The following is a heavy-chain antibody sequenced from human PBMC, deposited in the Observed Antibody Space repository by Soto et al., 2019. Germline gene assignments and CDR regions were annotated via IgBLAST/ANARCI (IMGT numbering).Heavy chain of an antibody. D-gene: IGHD6-19*01. Sequence: PSETLSLTCAVYGGSFSGYYWSWIRQPPGKGLEWIGEINHSGSTYYNPSLKSRVTISVDTSKNQFSLKLSSVTAADTAVYYCARTRAVWFDPWGQGTLVTVSS. J-gene: IGHJ5*02. CDR2: INHSGST. CDR3: ARTRAVWFDP. CDR1: GGSFSGYY. V-gene: IGHV4-34*01.